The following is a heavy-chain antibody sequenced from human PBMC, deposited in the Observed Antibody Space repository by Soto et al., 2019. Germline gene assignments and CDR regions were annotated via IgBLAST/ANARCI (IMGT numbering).Heavy chain of an antibody. J-gene: IGHJ4*02. CDR3: AREGEYSSSTFDY. Sequence: PGGSLRLSCAASGFTFSNHEMNWVRQAPGKGPEWVSYVSSSGGTKYYANSVKGRFTISRDNAKNSLFLQMSSLRAEDTALYYCAREGEYSSSTFDYWGQGALVTVSS. D-gene: IGHD6-6*01. V-gene: IGHV3-48*03. CDR1: GFTFSNHE. CDR2: VSSSGGTK.